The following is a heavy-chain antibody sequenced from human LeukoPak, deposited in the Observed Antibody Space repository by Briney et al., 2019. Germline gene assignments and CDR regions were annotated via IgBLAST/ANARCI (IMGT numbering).Heavy chain of an antibody. CDR2: IWYDGSNK. Sequence: GRSLRLSCAASGFTFSSYGMHWVRQAPGKGLEWVAVIWYDGSNKYYADSVKGRFTISRDNSKNTLYLQMNSLRAEDTAVYYCARANIVVVVAASPHNWFDPWGQGTLVTVSS. J-gene: IGHJ5*02. CDR3: ARANIVVVVAASPHNWFDP. CDR1: GFTFSSYG. D-gene: IGHD2-15*01. V-gene: IGHV3-33*01.